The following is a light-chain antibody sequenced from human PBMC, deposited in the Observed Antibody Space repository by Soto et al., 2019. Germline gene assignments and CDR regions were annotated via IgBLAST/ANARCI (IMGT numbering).Light chain of an antibody. CDR2: GAS. V-gene: IGKV3-20*01. CDR3: RQYGRSLEFA. Sequence: EIVLTQSPGTLSLSPGERATLSCRASQSVISNFLAWYQEKPGQAPRLLIYGASSRATGIPDRFSGSGSGTDFTLTISRLEPEDFAVYYCRQYGRSLEFAFGGGAKVDIK. CDR1: QSVISNF. J-gene: IGKJ4*01.